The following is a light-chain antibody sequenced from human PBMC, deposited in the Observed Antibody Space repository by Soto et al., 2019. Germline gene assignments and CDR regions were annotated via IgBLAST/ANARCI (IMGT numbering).Light chain of an antibody. CDR2: AAS. Sequence: DIQMTQSPSSLSASVRDRVTITCRASQGINNYSAWYQQKPGKVPKLLIYAASTLHSVVPSRFSGSGCGADFTLTISSLHPEDVATYYCQKDNSAPLTFGHGTKVEIK. CDR3: QKDNSAPLT. CDR1: QGINNY. J-gene: IGKJ1*01. V-gene: IGKV1-27*01.